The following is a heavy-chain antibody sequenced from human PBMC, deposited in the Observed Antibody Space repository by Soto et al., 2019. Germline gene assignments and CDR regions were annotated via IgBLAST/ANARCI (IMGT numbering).Heavy chain of an antibody. D-gene: IGHD6-13*01. CDR2: IIPILGIA. Sequence: QVQLVQSGAAVKKPGSSVKVSCKASGGTFSSYTISWVRQAPGQGLEWMGRIIPILGIANYAQKFQGRVTITADKSTSTAYMELSSLRSEDTAVYYCARDPPVSSWYDGFNWFDPWGQGTLVTVSS. CDR1: GGTFSSYT. V-gene: IGHV1-69*08. CDR3: ARDPPVSSWYDGFNWFDP. J-gene: IGHJ5*02.